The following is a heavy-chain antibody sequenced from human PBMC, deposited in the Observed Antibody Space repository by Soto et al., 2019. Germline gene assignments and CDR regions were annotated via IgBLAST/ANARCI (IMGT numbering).Heavy chain of an antibody. CDR2: IYYSGGA. CDR3: AREQSI. V-gene: IGHV4-31*03. J-gene: IGHJ4*02. CDR1: GGSISSGGYF. Sequence: SETLSLTCTVSGGSISSGGYFWNWIRQHPGKGLEWIGYIYYSGGAYYNPSLKSRVTISVDTSKNQFSLKLSSVTAADTAVYYCAREQSIWGQGTLVTVSS. D-gene: IGHD6-19*01.